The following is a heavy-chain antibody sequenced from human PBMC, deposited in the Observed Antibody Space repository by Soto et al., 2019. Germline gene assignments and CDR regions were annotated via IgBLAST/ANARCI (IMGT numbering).Heavy chain of an antibody. CDR3: ARESGFCGPRCYRNNWFDP. V-gene: IGHV4-59*11. CDR2: MSNTGIP. J-gene: IGHJ5*02. CDR1: GASISNHY. D-gene: IGHD2-21*01. Sequence: SETLSLTCSVSGASISNHYWSWMRQSPGKGLEWIGLMSNTGIPTYNPSLQGRVNTSPDTSNNRISLRLSSVTAADTAVYYCARESGFCGPRCYRNNWFDPWGQGILVTVSS.